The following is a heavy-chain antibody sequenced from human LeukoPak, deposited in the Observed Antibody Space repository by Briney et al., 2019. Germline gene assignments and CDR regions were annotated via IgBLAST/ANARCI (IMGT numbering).Heavy chain of an antibody. D-gene: IGHD3-22*01. Sequence: SETLSLTCTVSGGSINSRSYYWGWIRQPPGKGLEWIGSIYYSGSTYYNPSLKSRVTISVDTSKNQFSLKLSSVTAADTAVYYCARQPSPSYYYDSSGYYAFDIWGQGTMVTVSS. J-gene: IGHJ3*02. CDR3: ARQPSPSYYYDSSGYYAFDI. CDR1: GGSINSRSYY. CDR2: IYYSGST. V-gene: IGHV4-39*01.